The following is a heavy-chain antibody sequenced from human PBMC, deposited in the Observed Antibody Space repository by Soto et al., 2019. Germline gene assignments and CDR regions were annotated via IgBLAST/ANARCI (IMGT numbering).Heavy chain of an antibody. CDR3: ARTPWDGYTGYYFDY. J-gene: IGHJ4*02. Sequence: PSQTLSLTCAISGDSVSSNSAAWHWIRQSPSRGLEWLGRTYYRSKWYNDYAVSVTGRITISPDTSKNQFSLQLNSVTPEDTAVYSCARTPWDGYTGYYFDYWGQGTLVTVSS. V-gene: IGHV6-1*01. D-gene: IGHD5-18*01. CDR2: TYYRSKWYN. CDR1: GDSVSSNSAA.